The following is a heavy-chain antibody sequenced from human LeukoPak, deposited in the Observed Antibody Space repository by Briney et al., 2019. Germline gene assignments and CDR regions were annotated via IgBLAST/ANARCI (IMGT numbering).Heavy chain of an antibody. D-gene: IGHD5-18*01. V-gene: IGHV1-18*01. CDR3: ARVRYSYGGLYYYYGMDV. Sequence: ASVKVSCKASGYTFTSYGISWVRQAPGQGLEWMGWISAYNGNTNYGQKLQGRVTMTTDTSTSTAYMELRSLRSDDTAVYYCARVRYSYGGLYYYYGMDVWGQGTTVTVSS. CDR1: GYTFTSYG. CDR2: ISAYNGNT. J-gene: IGHJ6*02.